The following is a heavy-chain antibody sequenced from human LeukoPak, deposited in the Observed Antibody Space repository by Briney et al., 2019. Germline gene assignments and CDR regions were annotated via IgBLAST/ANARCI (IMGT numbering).Heavy chain of an antibody. V-gene: IGHV3-48*02. D-gene: IGHD2-15*01. CDR1: GFTFGSYS. J-gene: IGHJ4*02. CDR2: ISSGSRDI. CDR3: ARANWAGIEAPATDY. Sequence: PGGSLRLSCAASGFTFGSYSMNWVRQAPGKGLEWVSYISSGSRDIYYADSVKGRFTISRDSAKNSLHLQMNSLRDEDTAVYFCARANWAGIEAPATDYWGQGTLVTVSS.